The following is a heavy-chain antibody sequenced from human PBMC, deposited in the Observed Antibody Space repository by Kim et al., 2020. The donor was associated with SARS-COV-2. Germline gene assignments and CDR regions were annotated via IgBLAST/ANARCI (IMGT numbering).Heavy chain of an antibody. Sequence: GGSLRLSCTASGFTFSSYWMHWVRQVPGKGLVWVSRIYIDGSNTNYADSVKGRFTISRDNAKNTLYLQMNSLRAEDTAVYYCARRQGGRYGMDVWGQGTTVTVSS. D-gene: IGHD1-26*01. V-gene: IGHV3-74*01. CDR2: IYIDGSNT. J-gene: IGHJ6*02. CDR1: GFTFSSYW. CDR3: ARRQGGRYGMDV.